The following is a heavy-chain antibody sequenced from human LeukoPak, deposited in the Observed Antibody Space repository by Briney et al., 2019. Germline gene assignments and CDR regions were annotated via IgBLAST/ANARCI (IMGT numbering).Heavy chain of an antibody. J-gene: IGHJ3*02. D-gene: IGHD6-13*01. CDR3: AREPYSSSWGDAFDI. CDR1: GFTFSSYG. V-gene: IGHV3-30*03. Sequence: GGSLRLSCAASGFTFSSYGIHWVRQAPGKGLEWVAVVSYDGSEKYYADSVKGRLTISRDKSKNTVYLQMNSLRGEDTAVYHCAREPYSSSWGDAFDIWGQGTMVTVSS. CDR2: VSYDGSEK.